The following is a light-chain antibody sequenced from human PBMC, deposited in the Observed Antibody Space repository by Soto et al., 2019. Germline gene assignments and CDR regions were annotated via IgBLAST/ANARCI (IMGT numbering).Light chain of an antibody. CDR2: DAS. V-gene: IGKV3-11*01. CDR3: QQRLHWPIT. CDR1: QTVGRF. J-gene: IGKJ5*01. Sequence: DIVLTQSPATLYLSPGDRVTLSCRASQTVGRFLSWYQHSPGQGPRLLVYDASNRATGVPARFSGSGSEKDFTLTIRSLEPEDFAVYYCQQRLHWPITFGQGTRLEIK.